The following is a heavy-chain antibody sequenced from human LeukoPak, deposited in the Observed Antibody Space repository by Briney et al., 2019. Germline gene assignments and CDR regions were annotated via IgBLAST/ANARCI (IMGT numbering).Heavy chain of an antibody. CDR1: GYTFTSSV. D-gene: IGHD2-15*01. Sequence: GASVKVSCKASGYTFTSSVITRVRQAPRQRLGWLGWIIAYNGNTTYAQKLQCRVTMTTDTSTSKASMELRSLRSDNTAVYYCARRLEDILLFYYWGQRTLVTVSS. CDR2: IIAYNGNT. V-gene: IGHV1-18*01. CDR3: ARRLEDILLFYY. J-gene: IGHJ4*02.